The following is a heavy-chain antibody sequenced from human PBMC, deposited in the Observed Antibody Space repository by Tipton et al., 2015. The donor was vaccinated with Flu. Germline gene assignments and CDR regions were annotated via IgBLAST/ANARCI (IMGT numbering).Heavy chain of an antibody. CDR2: IKSKTDGGTT. J-gene: IGHJ4*02. V-gene: IGHV3-15*01. Sequence: SGFTFSNAWMSWVRQAPGKGLEWVGRIKSKTDGGTTDYAAPVKGRFTISRDDSKNTLYLQMNSLKTEDTAVYYCTTPTDVYGDYPGDWGQGTLVTVSS. D-gene: IGHD4-17*01. CDR1: GFTFSNAW. CDR3: TTPTDVYGDYPGD.